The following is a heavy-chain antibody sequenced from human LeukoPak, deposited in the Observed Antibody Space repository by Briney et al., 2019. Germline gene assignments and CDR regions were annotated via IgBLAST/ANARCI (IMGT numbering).Heavy chain of an antibody. CDR1: GFTFRNYW. D-gene: IGHD5-24*01. CDR3: VRDGDDYNFDY. Sequence: GGSLRLSCAASGFTFRNYWMHWVRHARGKGLVWVSRVKGDGSFTDSADSVQGRFTISRDNAKNTLYLQMYSLRAEDTAAYYCVRDGDDYNFDYWGQGSLVTVSS. V-gene: IGHV3-74*01. CDR2: VKGDGSFT. J-gene: IGHJ4*02.